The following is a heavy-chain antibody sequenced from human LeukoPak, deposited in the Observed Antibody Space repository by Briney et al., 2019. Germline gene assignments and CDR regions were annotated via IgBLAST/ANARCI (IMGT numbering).Heavy chain of an antibody. J-gene: IGHJ3*02. CDR2: IYYSGST. Sequence: SETLSLTCTVSGGSISSSSYYWGWIRQPPGKGLEWIGSIYYSGSTYYNPSLKSRVTISVDTSKNQFSLKLSSVTAADTAVYYCARGTSVRITMIVVEPFDIWGQGTMVTVSS. V-gene: IGHV4-39*07. CDR3: ARGTSVRITMIVVEPFDI. D-gene: IGHD3-22*01. CDR1: GGSISSSSYY.